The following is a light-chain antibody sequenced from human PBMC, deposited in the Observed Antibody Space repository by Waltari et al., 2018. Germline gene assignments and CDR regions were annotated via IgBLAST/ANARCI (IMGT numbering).Light chain of an antibody. J-gene: IGLJ1*01. CDR1: SLRSYY. Sequence: GQTVRITCQGDSLRSYYASWYQQKPGQAPVLVIYGKNNRPSGIPDRFSGSSSGNTASLTITGAQAEDEADYYCYCRDSNAHHPFGTGTRVTVL. V-gene: IGLV3-19*01. CDR3: YCRDSNAHHP. CDR2: GKN.